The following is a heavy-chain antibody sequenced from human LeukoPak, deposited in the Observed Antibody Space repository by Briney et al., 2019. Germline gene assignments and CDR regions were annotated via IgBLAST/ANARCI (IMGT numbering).Heavy chain of an antibody. CDR3: ARSEDYDILTGPDY. V-gene: IGHV3-30-3*01. J-gene: IGHJ4*02. CDR1: GFTFSSYA. CDR2: ISYDGSNK. Sequence: PGGSLRLSCAASGFTFSSYAMSWVRQAPGKGLEWVAVISYDGSNKYYADSVKGRFTISRDNSKNTLYLQMNSLRAEDTAVYYCARSEDYDILTGPDYWGQGTLVTVSS. D-gene: IGHD3-9*01.